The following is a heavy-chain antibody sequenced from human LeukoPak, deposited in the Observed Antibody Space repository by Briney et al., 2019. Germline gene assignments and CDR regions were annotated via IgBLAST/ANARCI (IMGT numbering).Heavy chain of an antibody. J-gene: IGHJ4*02. Sequence: PGRSLRLSCAASGFTFDDYAMHWVRQAPGKGLEWVSGISWNSGSIGYADSVKGRFTISRDNAKNSLYLQMNSLRAEDTAVYYCARVGSGSSYRPFDYWGQGTLVTVSS. CDR2: ISWNSGSI. V-gene: IGHV3-9*01. CDR3: ARVGSGSSYRPFDY. D-gene: IGHD3-10*01. CDR1: GFTFDDYA.